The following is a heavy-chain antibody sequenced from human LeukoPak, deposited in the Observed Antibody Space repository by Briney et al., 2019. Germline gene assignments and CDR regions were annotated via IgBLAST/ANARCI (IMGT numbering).Heavy chain of an antibody. V-gene: IGHV3-30-3*01. Sequence: PGGSLRLSCAASGFTFSSYAMSWVRQAPGKGLEWVAVISYDGSNKYYADSVKGRFTISRDNSKNTLYLQMNSLRAEDTAVYYCARERYSSSWSDFDYWGQGTLVTVSS. J-gene: IGHJ4*02. D-gene: IGHD6-13*01. CDR3: ARERYSSSWSDFDY. CDR2: ISYDGSNK. CDR1: GFTFSSYA.